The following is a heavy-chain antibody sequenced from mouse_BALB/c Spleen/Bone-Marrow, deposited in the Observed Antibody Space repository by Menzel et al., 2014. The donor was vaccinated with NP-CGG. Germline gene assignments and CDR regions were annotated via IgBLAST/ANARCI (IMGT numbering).Heavy chain of an antibody. CDR1: GYTFTSHY. J-gene: IGHJ2*01. Sequence: VKLQEPGAELVKPGTSVKLSCKASGYTFTSHYIYWVKQRPGQGLKWIGEINPNNGGTNFNEKFKSKATLTVDKSSSTAYMQLSSLTSEDSAVYYCTRLSLLRGYFDYWGQGTTLTVSS. V-gene: IGHV1S81*02. CDR3: TRLSLLRGYFDY. CDR2: INPNNGGT. D-gene: IGHD1-2*01.